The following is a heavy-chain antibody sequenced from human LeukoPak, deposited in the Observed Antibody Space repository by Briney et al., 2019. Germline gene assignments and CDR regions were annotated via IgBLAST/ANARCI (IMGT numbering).Heavy chain of an antibody. D-gene: IGHD3-10*01. V-gene: IGHV3-21*01. Sequence: PGGSLRLSCAASGSNFRGYTMNWVRQAPGKGLEWVSSISSSGSSKYYAESVKGRFTISRDNARNSLFLQMDSLRAEDTALYYCAPYYYGSGSYSYGMDVWGQGTTVTVSS. CDR2: ISSSGSSK. J-gene: IGHJ6*02. CDR1: GSNFRGYT. CDR3: APYYYGSGSYSYGMDV.